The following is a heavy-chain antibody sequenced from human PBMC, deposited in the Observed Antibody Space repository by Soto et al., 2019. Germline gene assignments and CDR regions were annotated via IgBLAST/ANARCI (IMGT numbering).Heavy chain of an antibody. Sequence: GGSLRLSCAASGFTFSSYSMNWVRQAPGKGLEWVSSISSSSSYIYYADSVKGRFTISRDNAKNSLYLQMNSLRAEDTAVYYCARHPVGVGGLDVWGQGTSVTVSS. CDR1: GFTFSSYS. D-gene: IGHD1-26*01. V-gene: IGHV3-21*01. CDR2: ISSSSSYI. CDR3: ARHPVGVGGLDV. J-gene: IGHJ6*02.